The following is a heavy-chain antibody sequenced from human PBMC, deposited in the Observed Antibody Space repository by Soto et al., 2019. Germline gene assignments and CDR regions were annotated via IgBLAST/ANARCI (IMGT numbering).Heavy chain of an antibody. J-gene: IGHJ4*02. CDR1: GYTFSTYG. CDR2: ISGFNGDT. D-gene: IGHD3-16*01. Sequence: QVQLVQSGAEVKKPGASMRVSCKASGYTFSTYGTTWIRQAPGQGLEWMAWISGFNGDTKYAQRFQGRVTVTTDTSKTTAYMELRSLRSDDTAVYSCARAQYDIFRGSFDYWGQGTLVTVSS. V-gene: IGHV1-18*04. CDR3: ARAQYDIFRGSFDY.